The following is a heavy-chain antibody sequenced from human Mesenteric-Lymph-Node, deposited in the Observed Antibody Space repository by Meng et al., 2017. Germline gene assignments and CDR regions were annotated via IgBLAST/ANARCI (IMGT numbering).Heavy chain of an antibody. V-gene: IGHV3-7*01. D-gene: IGHD3-9*01. CDR2: IKQDGSVK. Sequence: GGSLRLSCAASGFTFSSSWMAWVRQTPGKGLEWVANIKQDGSVKNHVDSVKGRFTVSRDNAENSLYLQMTSLRVEDTAIYYCARDPGFSAFDIWGQGTMVTVSS. CDR1: GFTFSSSW. J-gene: IGHJ3*02. CDR3: ARDPGFSAFDI.